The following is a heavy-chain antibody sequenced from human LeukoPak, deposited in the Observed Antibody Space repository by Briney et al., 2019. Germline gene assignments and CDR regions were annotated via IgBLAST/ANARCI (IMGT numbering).Heavy chain of an antibody. D-gene: IGHD2-15*01. Sequence: SETLSLTCAVYGESLNSYYWSWVRQPPGEGLEWIGEIYESGTTEYNPSLKSRVTISMVPSKQQFSLSLSSVTAADTAAYYCARGAWATRLGSWGLGTPVIVSS. CDR3: ARGAWATRLGS. J-gene: IGHJ4*02. CDR2: IYESGTT. V-gene: IGHV4-34*01. CDR1: GESLNSYY.